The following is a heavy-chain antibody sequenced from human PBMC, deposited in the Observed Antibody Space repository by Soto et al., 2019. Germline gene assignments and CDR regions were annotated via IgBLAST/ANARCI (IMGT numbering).Heavy chain of an antibody. D-gene: IGHD6-13*01. CDR2: INSDGSST. J-gene: IGHJ6*02. CDR3: ARELYSSSWPRFYYYYYGMDV. V-gene: IGHV3-74*01. Sequence: GSLRLSCAASGFTFSSYWMHWVRQAPGKGLVWVSRINSDGSSTSYADSVKGRFTISRDNAKNTLYLQMNSLRAEDTAVYYCARELYSSSWPRFYYYYYGMDVWGQGTTVTVSS. CDR1: GFTFSSYW.